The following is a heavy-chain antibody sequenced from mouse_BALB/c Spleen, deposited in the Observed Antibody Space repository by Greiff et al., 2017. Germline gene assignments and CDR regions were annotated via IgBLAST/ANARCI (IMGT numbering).Heavy chain of an antibody. Sequence: QVQLQQSGPQLVRPGASVKISCKASGYSFTSYWMHWVKQRPGQGLEWIGMIDPSDSETRLNQKFKDKATLTVDKSSSTAYMQLSSPTSEDSAVYYCARWAYYDAMDYWGQGTSVTVSS. D-gene: IGHD2-10*01. CDR3: ARWAYYDAMDY. CDR2: IDPSDSET. CDR1: GYSFTSYW. V-gene: IGHV1S127*01. J-gene: IGHJ4*01.